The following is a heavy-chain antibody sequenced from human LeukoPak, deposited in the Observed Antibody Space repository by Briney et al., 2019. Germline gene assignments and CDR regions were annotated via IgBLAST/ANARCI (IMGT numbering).Heavy chain of an antibody. CDR2: IKQDGSEK. J-gene: IGHJ4*02. CDR3: AREAIYGDYAFDY. D-gene: IGHD4-17*01. CDR1: GFTFSSYW. V-gene: IGHV3-7*01. Sequence: PGGSLRLSCAASGFTFSSYWMSWVRQAPGKGLEWVANIKQDGSEKYYVDSVKGRFTISRDNAKNSLYLQMNSLRAEDMAVYYCAREAIYGDYAFDYWGQGTLVTVSS.